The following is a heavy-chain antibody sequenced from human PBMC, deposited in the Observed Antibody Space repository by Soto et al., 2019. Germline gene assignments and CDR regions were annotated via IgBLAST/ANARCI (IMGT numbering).Heavy chain of an antibody. V-gene: IGHV5-51*01. D-gene: IGHD6-13*01. CDR3: ARLVPIAAAGIRPWFDP. Sequence: GESLKISCKGSGYSFTSYWIGWVRQMPGKGLEWMGIIYPGDSDTRYSPSFQGQVTISADKSISTAYLQWSSLKASDTAMYFCARLVPIAAAGIRPWFDPWGQGTLVTVSS. J-gene: IGHJ5*02. CDR1: GYSFTSYW. CDR2: IYPGDSDT.